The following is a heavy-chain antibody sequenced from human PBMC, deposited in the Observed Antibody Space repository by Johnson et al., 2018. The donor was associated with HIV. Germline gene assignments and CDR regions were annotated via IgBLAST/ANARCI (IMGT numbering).Heavy chain of an antibody. J-gene: IGHJ3*02. CDR1: GFTVSSNY. V-gene: IGHV3-53*03. CDR3: ARGVGETLGVVAFDI. D-gene: IGHD3-16*01. Sequence: VQLVESGGGLIQPGGSLRLSCAASGFTVSSNYMSWVRQAPGKGLEWVSVIYSGGRTGYADSVKGRLTISRDTANNSLYLQMNSLRAEDTALSYCARGVGETLGVVAFDIWGQGTMVTVSS. CDR2: IYSGGRT.